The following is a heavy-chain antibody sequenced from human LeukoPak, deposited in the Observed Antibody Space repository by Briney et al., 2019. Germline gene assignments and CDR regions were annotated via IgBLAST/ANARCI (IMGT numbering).Heavy chain of an antibody. CDR2: IYSGGNT. V-gene: IGHV3-66*04. CDR3: ARLGIAATGTSDY. Sequence: GGSLRLSCAASGFTFSSYAISWVRQAPGKGLEWVSVIYSGGNTYHADSVMGRFTISRDNSKNTVYLEMHSLRAEDTAVYYCARLGIAATGTSDYWGQGTLVTVSS. D-gene: IGHD6-25*01. J-gene: IGHJ4*02. CDR1: GFTFSSYA.